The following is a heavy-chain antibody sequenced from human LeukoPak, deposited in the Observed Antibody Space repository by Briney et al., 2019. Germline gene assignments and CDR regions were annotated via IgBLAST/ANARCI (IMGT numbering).Heavy chain of an antibody. CDR3: ARFSHYYESAYYYPDY. V-gene: IGHV4-34*01. Sequence: LSCAGSAFIFSGHWMNWVRQPPGKGLEWIGEINHSGSTNYNPSLKSRVTKSVDTSKSQFSLKLSSAAAADTAVYYCARFSHYYESAYYYPDYWGQGTLVTVSS. J-gene: IGHJ4*02. D-gene: IGHD3-22*01. CDR1: AFIFSGHW. CDR2: INHSGST.